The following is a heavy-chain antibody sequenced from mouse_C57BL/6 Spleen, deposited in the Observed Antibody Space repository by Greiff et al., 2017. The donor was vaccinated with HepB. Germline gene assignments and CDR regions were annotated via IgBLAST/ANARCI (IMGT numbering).Heavy chain of an antibody. D-gene: IGHD1-1*01. CDR2: INPSSGYT. CDR1: GYTFTSYW. Sequence: VQLQQSGAELVKPGASVKMSCKASGYTFTSYWMHWVKQRPGQGLEWIGDINPSSGYTKYNQKFKDKATLTADNTSNTAYMQLSILTYRDAAVYYCTYDCGSSYLCAMDYWGQGTSVTVSS. V-gene: IGHV1-7*01. CDR3: TYDCGSSYLCAMDY. J-gene: IGHJ4*01.